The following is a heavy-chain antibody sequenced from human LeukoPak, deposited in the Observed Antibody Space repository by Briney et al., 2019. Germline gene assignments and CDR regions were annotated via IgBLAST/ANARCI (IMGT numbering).Heavy chain of an antibody. Sequence: GGSLRLPCAASGFTFSYYAMSWVRRAPGKRLEWVSAISGSDAGTYHADSVKGRFTISRDNSKSTLYLLMNSLRAEDTAVYYCAKGSLGHCSGSTCYPLDYWGQGTLVTVSS. CDR2: ISGSDAGT. D-gene: IGHD2-2*01. J-gene: IGHJ4*02. CDR1: GFTFSYYA. CDR3: AKGSLGHCSGSTCYPLDY. V-gene: IGHV3-23*01.